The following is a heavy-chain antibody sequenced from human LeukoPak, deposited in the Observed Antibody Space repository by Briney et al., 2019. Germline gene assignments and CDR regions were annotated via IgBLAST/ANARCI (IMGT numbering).Heavy chain of an antibody. CDR2: INPNSGGT. CDR3: AREGGYCSSTSCTPWFDP. J-gene: IGHJ5*02. D-gene: IGHD2-2*01. CDR1: GYTFTGYY. Sequence: ASVKVSCKASGYTFTGYYMHWVRQAPGQGLEWMGWINPNSGGTNYAQKFQGRVTMTRDTSISTAYMELSRLRSDDTAVYYCAREGGYCSSTSCTPWFDPWGQGTLVTVSS. V-gene: IGHV1-2*02.